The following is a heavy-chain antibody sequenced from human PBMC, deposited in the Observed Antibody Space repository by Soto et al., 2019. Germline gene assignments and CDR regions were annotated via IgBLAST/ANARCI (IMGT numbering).Heavy chain of an antibody. J-gene: IGHJ4*02. V-gene: IGHV3-23*01. CDR2: SSATGADT. CDR1: GFTFSSYG. D-gene: IGHD3-3*01. Sequence: PWGSLRLSCAASGFTFSSYGMTWVRQAPGKGLEWVSFSSATGADTYYADAVKGRFSISRDNSKNTVYVQMNSLRAEDTAIYHCAKADASGYNSLLSAYWGQGILVTVSS. CDR3: AKADASGYNSLLSAY.